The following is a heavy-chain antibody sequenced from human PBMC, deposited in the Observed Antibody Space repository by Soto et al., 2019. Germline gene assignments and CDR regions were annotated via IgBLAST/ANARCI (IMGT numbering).Heavy chain of an antibody. Sequence: PSETLSLTCTVSGDSISSYDWSWIRQPPGKGLEWIGYIYYSGSTNYNPSLKSRVTISVDTSKNQFSLRLSSVTAADTALYFCARLGASYQALDFWGRGTLVTVSS. V-gene: IGHV4-59*08. CDR2: IYYSGST. D-gene: IGHD2-15*01. J-gene: IGHJ4*02. CDR3: ARLGASYQALDF. CDR1: GDSISSYD.